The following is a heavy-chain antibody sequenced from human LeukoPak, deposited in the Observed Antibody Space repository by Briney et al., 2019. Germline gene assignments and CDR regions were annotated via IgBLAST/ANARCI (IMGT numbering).Heavy chain of an antibody. CDR1: GFTFSSYW. CDR3: TRGYYYGSGSPNLFDY. J-gene: IGHJ4*02. Sequence: GGSLRLSCAASGFTFSSYWMSWVRQAPGKGLERVANIKQDGSEKYYVDSVKGRFTISRDNAKNSLYLQMNSLRAEDTAVYYCTRGYYYGSGSPNLFDYWGQGTLVTVSS. CDR2: IKQDGSEK. V-gene: IGHV3-7*04. D-gene: IGHD3-10*01.